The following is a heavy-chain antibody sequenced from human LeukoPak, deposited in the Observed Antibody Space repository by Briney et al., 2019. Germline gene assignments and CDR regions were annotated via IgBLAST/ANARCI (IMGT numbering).Heavy chain of an antibody. CDR1: GFTVSSSY. V-gene: IGHV3-66*02. CDR2: IYSGGST. Sequence: GGSLRLSCAASGFTVSSSYMSWVRQAPGKGLEWVSVIYSGGSTYYADSVTGRFTISRDNSKNTLYLQMNSLRAEDTAVYYCARESSYGYVDYWGQGTLVTVSS. D-gene: IGHD5-18*01. CDR3: ARESSYGYVDY. J-gene: IGHJ4*02.